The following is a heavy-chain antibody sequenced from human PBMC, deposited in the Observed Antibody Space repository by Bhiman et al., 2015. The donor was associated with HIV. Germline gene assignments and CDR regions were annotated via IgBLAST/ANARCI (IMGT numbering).Heavy chain of an antibody. Sequence: EVQLVESGGGLVQPGGSLGLSCAASGFTFSNYEMYWVRQAPGKGLEWIAYISSSGDTIYYADSLMGRFTISRDNTKNSLYLQMSSLRAEDTAVYYCVRDSSSWYGIFWGQGXAGHRL. V-gene: IGHV3-48*03. D-gene: IGHD6-13*01. J-gene: IGHJ1*01. CDR1: GFTFSNYE. CDR2: ISSSGDTI. CDR3: VRDSSSWYGIF.